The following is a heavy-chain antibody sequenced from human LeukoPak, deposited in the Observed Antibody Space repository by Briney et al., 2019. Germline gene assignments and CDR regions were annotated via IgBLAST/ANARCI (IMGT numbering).Heavy chain of an antibody. Sequence: SETLSLTCAVSGGSISRSNWWSWVDRPPGKRREWIGEIYHSGSTNYNPSLKSRVTISVDKSKNQFTLKLSSVTAADTAVYYCAKVAVAGRGGFDYWGQGTLVTVSS. D-gene: IGHD6-19*01. CDR1: GGSISRSNW. CDR3: AKVAVAGRGGFDY. CDR2: IYHSGST. J-gene: IGHJ4*02. V-gene: IGHV4-4*02.